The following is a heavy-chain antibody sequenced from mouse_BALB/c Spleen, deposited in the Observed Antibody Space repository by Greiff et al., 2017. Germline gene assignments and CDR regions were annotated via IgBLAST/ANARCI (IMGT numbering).Heavy chain of an antibody. CDR1: GYTFTSYY. J-gene: IGHJ4*01. CDR3: ARDGYAMDY. CDR2: IYPGDGST. D-gene: IGHD2-3*01. V-gene: IGHV1S56*01. Sequence: QVQLQQSGPELVKPGASVKMSCKASGYTFTSYYIHWVKQRPGQGLEWIGWIYPGDGSTKYNEKFKGKTTLTADKSSSTAYMLLSSLTSEDSAIYFSARDGYAMDYWGQGTSVTVSS.